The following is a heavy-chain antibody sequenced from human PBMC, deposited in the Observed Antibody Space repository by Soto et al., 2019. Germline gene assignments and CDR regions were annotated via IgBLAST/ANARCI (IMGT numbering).Heavy chain of an antibody. CDR3: ASPTSGYEHEFTY. D-gene: IGHD3-3*01. CDR2: IYYSGST. CDR1: GGSISGTHYY. J-gene: IGHJ4*02. V-gene: IGHV4-39*01. Sequence: SETLSLTCTVSGGSISGTHYYWGWIRQPPGKGLEWIATIYYSGSTYYNPSLNGRVTISMDASKNQFSLQLTSVTAADTALYLCASPTSGYEHEFTYWGQGTLVTVSS.